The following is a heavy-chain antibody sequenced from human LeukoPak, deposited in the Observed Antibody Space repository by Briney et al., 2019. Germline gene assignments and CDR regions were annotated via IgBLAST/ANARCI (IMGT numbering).Heavy chain of an antibody. D-gene: IGHD3-10*01. CDR3: ARDRGLRLTMVPPFYYMDV. CDR1: GYTFTSYY. CDR2: INPSGGST. V-gene: IGHV1-46*01. Sequence: ASVKVSCKASGYTFTSYYMHWVRQAPGQGLEWMGIINPSGGSTSYAQKFQGRVTMTRDTSTSTVYMELSSLRSEDTAVYYCARDRGLRLTMVPPFYYMDVWGKGTTVAISS. J-gene: IGHJ6*03.